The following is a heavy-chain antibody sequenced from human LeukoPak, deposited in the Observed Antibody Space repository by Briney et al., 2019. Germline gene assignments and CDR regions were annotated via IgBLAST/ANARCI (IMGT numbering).Heavy chain of an antibody. CDR3: AKDLEGDSSGLIDF. CDR1: GFIFSTYG. J-gene: IGHJ4*02. V-gene: IGHV3-30*18. CDR2: ISYDGSNK. Sequence: QPGRSLRLSCAASGFIFSTYGMHWVRQAPGKGLEWVAVISYDGSNKYYADSVRGRFTISRDNSKNTLHLQMNSLRAEDTAVYYCAKDLEGDSSGLIDFWGQGTLVTVSS. D-gene: IGHD6-19*01.